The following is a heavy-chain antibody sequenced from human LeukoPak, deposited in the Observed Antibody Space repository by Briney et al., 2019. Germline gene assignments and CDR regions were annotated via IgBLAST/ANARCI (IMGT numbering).Heavy chain of an antibody. J-gene: IGHJ3*02. Sequence: SETLSPTCTVSGGSISSSSYYWGWIRQPPGKGLEWIGSIYYSGSTYYNPSLKSRVTISVDTSKNQFSLKLSSVTAADTAVYYCASQNYYDSSGYYDIWGQGTMVTVSS. D-gene: IGHD3-22*01. CDR1: GGSISSSSYY. CDR3: ASQNYYDSSGYYDI. V-gene: IGHV4-39*01. CDR2: IYYSGST.